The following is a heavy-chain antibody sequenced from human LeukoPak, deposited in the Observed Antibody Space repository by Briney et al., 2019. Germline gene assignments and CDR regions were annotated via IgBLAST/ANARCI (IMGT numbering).Heavy chain of an antibody. J-gene: IGHJ4*02. CDR1: GFTFSSYG. CDR2: ISYDGSNK. Sequence: GGSLRLSCAASGFTFSSYGMHWVRQAPGKGLEWVAVISYDGSNKYYADSVKGRFTISRDNAKNSLYLQMNSLRAEDTAVYYCARNVPNYVGAFDYWGQGTLVTVSS. CDR3: ARNVPNYVGAFDY. V-gene: IGHV3-30*03. D-gene: IGHD1-7*01.